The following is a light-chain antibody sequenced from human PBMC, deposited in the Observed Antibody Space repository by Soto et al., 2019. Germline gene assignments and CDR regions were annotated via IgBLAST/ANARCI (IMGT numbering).Light chain of an antibody. Sequence: QSALTQPASVSGSPGQSVTISCTGTSSDIGLYNYVSWYQQHPAKAPKLMVYDVTHRPSGVSNRFSSSKSGNTASLTISGLLVEDEADYYCTSYTNSNTLIFGGGTKLTVL. CDR2: DVT. J-gene: IGLJ2*01. V-gene: IGLV2-14*01. CDR1: SSDIGLYNY. CDR3: TSYTNSNTLI.